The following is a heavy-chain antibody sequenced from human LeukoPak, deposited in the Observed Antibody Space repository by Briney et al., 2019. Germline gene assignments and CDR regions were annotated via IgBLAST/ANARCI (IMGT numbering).Heavy chain of an antibody. CDR2: IDPNSGGT. CDR3: GKEAGIVSFER. Sequence: ASVKVSCKASGYTFTSNHVHWVRQAPGQGLEWMGLIDPNSGGTLYAQKFQDRVTMTSDTSISTAYMELSGLTSDDTAVYFCGKEAGIVSFERWGRGTLVTVS. V-gene: IGHV1-2*02. D-gene: IGHD3-22*01. CDR1: GYTFTSNH. J-gene: IGHJ2*01.